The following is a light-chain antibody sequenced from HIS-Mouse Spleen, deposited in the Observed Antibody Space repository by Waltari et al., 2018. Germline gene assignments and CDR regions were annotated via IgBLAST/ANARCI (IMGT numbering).Light chain of an antibody. V-gene: IGLV3-10*01. Sequence: SYELTQPPSVSVSPGQTARITCSVDSLPNKYAYWYQQKSGQAPVLVIYEDSKRPSGIPERFSVSSSGTMATLTISGAQVEDEADYYCYSTDSSGNHRVFGGGTKLTVL. CDR1: SLPNKY. CDR2: EDS. J-gene: IGLJ2*01. CDR3: YSTDSSGNHRV.